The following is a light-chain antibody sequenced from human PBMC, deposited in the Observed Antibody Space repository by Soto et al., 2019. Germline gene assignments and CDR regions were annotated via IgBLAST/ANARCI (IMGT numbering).Light chain of an antibody. V-gene: IGLV2-14*03. J-gene: IGLJ2*01. CDR2: NVS. CDR1: SSDVGGYNY. Sequence: QSALTQPASVSGSPGQSIAISCTGISSDVGGYNYVSWYQQNPGKAPKLVIYNVSNRPSGVSDRFSGSKSGNTASLTISGLQAEDEADYYCSSYTSISTVVFGGGTKLTVL. CDR3: SSYTSISTVV.